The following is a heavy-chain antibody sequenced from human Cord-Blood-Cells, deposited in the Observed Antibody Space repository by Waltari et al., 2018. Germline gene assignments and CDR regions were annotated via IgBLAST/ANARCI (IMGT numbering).Heavy chain of an antibody. Sequence: EVQLVESGGGLVQPGGSLRLSCAASGFTFSSYWMSWVRQAPGKGMEWVANKKQDGSEKYYVDSVKGRFTISRDNAKNSLYLQMNSLRAEDTAVYYCARYSSYDPFDYWGQGTLVTVSS. CDR1: GFTFSSYW. V-gene: IGHV3-7*01. J-gene: IGHJ4*02. CDR2: KKQDGSEK. CDR3: ARYSSYDPFDY. D-gene: IGHD6-6*01.